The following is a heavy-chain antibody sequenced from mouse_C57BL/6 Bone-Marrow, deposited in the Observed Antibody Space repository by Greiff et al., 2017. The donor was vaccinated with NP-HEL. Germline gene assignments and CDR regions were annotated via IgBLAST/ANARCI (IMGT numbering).Heavy chain of an antibody. CDR2: INPNNGGT. J-gene: IGHJ2*01. D-gene: IGHD1-1*01. Sequence: EVQLQQSGPELVKPGASVKISCKASGYTFTDYYMNWVKQSHGKSLEWIGDINPNNGGTSYNQKFKGKATLTVDKSSSTAYMELRSLTSEDSAVYYCARHGSSSLFDYWGQGTTLTVSS. V-gene: IGHV1-26*01. CDR3: ARHGSSSLFDY. CDR1: GYTFTDYY.